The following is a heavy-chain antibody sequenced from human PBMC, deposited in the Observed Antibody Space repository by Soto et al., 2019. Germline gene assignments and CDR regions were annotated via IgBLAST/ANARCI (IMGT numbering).Heavy chain of an antibody. CDR2: ISSSTSYI. V-gene: IGHV3-21*01. Sequence: PAGSLRLSCAASGSTFSSYSMNWVRQAPGKGLELVSSISSSTSYIYYADSVKGRFTISRDNAKNSLFLQMNSLRDEDTAVYYRARDRNNHFDYWGQGT. J-gene: IGHJ4*02. CDR3: ARDRNNHFDY. D-gene: IGHD1-1*01. CDR1: GSTFSSYS.